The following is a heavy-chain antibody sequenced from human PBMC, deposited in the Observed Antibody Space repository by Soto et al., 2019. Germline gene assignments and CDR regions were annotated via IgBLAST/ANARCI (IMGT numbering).Heavy chain of an antibody. Sequence: QVQLQESGPGLVKPSETLSLTCTVSGGSISSYYWSWIRQPPGKGLEWIGYNNPSLKSRVTISVDTSKNQFSLKLSSVTAADTAVYYCARYKSNYYYGMDVWGQGTTVTVSS. J-gene: IGHJ6*02. CDR3: ARYKSNYYYGMDV. D-gene: IGHD1-20*01. CDR1: GGSISSYY. V-gene: IGHV4-59*01.